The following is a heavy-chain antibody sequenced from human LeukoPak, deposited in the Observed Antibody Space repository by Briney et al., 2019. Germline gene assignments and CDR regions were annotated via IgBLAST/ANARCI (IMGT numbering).Heavy chain of an antibody. J-gene: IGHJ4*02. CDR1: GFTFSSYW. V-gene: IGHV3-7*03. D-gene: IGHD2-15*01. Sequence: PGGSLRLSCEASGFTFSSYWMNWVRQAPGKGLEWVATMNEGGNERYYLDSVKGRFTISRDNAKNSLYLQVNSLRAEDTAVYSCAGAPPYCSGGHCRLRFDYWGQGTLVTVSS. CDR2: MNEGGNER. CDR3: AGAPPYCSGGHCRLRFDY.